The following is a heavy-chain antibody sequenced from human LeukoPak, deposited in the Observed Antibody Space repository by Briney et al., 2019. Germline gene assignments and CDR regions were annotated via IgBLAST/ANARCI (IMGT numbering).Heavy chain of an antibody. D-gene: IGHD3-10*01. CDR2: IKQDGSEK. CDR1: GFTLSTYW. J-gene: IGHJ4*02. V-gene: IGHV3-7*04. Sequence: GGSLRLSCAASGFTLSTYWMHWVRQAPGKGLEWVANIKQDGSEKYYVDSVKGRFTISRDNAKNSLYLQMSSLRAEDMAVYYCARDRYGYYGSGSYYMLDYWGQGTLVTVSS. CDR3: ARDRYGYYGSGSYYMLDY.